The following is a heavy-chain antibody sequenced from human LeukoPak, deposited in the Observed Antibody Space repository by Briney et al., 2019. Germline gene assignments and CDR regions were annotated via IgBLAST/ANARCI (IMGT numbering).Heavy chain of an antibody. CDR2: MNPNSGNT. CDR1: GYTFTSYD. Sequence: ASVKVSCKASGYTFTSYDINWVRQATGQGLEWMGWMNPNSGNTGYAQKFQGRVTITRNTSISTAYMELSSLRSDDTAVYYCAREADVIAAAGTWYFDLWGRGTLVTVSS. V-gene: IGHV1-8*03. J-gene: IGHJ2*01. CDR3: AREADVIAAAGTWYFDL. D-gene: IGHD6-13*01.